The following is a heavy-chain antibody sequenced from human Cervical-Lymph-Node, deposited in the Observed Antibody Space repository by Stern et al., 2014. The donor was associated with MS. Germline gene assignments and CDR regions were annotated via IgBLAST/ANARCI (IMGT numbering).Heavy chain of an antibody. V-gene: IGHV4-39*01. Sequence: QLQLQESGPGLVKPSETLSLTCTVSGGSISSSNYYWAWIRQPPGKGLEWIGNIYYSGFTYYNPSLKSRVTISVDTSKNQFSLKLSSVTAADTAVYYCARHDNVPRPSQLYSARDRGPGYFDFWGQGTLVTVSS. D-gene: IGHD1-26*01. J-gene: IGHJ4*02. CDR1: GGSISSSNYY. CDR2: IYYSGFT. CDR3: ARHDNVPRPSQLYSARDRGPGYFDF.